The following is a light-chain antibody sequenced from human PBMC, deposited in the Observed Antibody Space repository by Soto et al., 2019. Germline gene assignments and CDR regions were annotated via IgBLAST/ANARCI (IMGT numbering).Light chain of an antibody. J-gene: IGLJ3*02. CDR1: SSDVGGYNY. CDR3: CSYAGSYTRV. Sequence: QSALTQPRSVSGSPGQSVTISCTGTSSDVGGYNYVSWYQQHPGKAPKLMIYDVSKRPSGVPDRFSGSKSGNTASLTISGLQAEDEADYDCCSYAGSYTRVFGGGTQLTVL. V-gene: IGLV2-11*01. CDR2: DVS.